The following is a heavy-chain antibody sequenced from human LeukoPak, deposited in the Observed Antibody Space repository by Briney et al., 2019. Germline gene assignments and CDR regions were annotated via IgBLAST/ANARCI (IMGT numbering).Heavy chain of an antibody. J-gene: IGHJ4*02. CDR2: ISGGGRST. CDR1: GFSFNTCA. CDR3: ARERYFDY. V-gene: IGHV3-23*01. Sequence: GGSLRLSCAASGFSFNTCAMSWVGQAPGKGLEWVSTISGGGRSTDYADSVKGQFTISRDNSKNTLYLQMNSLRAEDTAVYYCARERYFDYWGQGTLVTVSS.